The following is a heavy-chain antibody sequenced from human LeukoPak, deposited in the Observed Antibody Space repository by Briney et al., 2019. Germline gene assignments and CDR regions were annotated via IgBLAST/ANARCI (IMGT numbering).Heavy chain of an antibody. CDR2: IKQDGSEK. J-gene: IGHJ6*04. Sequence: GGSLRLSCAASGFTFNTYWMSWVRQAPGKGLEWVANIKQDGSEKYYVDSVTGRFTISRDNAKNSLYLQMNSLRAEDTAVYYCAELGITMIGGVWGKGTTVTISS. CDR3: AELGITMIGGV. CDR1: GFTFNTYW. D-gene: IGHD3-10*02. V-gene: IGHV3-7*01.